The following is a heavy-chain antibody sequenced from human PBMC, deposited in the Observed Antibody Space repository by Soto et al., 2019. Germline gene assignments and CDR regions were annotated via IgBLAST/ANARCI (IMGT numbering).Heavy chain of an antibody. Sequence: EGQLVESGGGLVQPGESLRLSCAGSGFTFNSYWMSWVRQAPGKGLEWVAKVQQDGSEKYYVDSVKGRFTISRDNAKKSVYLQMNSLRVEDPAVYYCARGGLHRSGYEYYYYYYGLDVWGQGTTVTVAS. CDR3: ARGGLHRSGYEYYYYYYGLDV. J-gene: IGHJ6*02. CDR2: VQQDGSEK. D-gene: IGHD5-12*01. CDR1: GFTFNSYW. V-gene: IGHV3-7*03.